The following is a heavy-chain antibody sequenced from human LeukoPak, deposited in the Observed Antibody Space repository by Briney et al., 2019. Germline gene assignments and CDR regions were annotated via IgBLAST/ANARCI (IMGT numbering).Heavy chain of an antibody. V-gene: IGHV3-21*04. CDR2: ISSSSSYI. CDR1: GFTFSSYA. Sequence: PGGSLRLSCAASGFTFSSYAMSWVRQAPGKGLEWVSSISSSSSYIYYADSVKGRFTISRDNAKNSLYLQMDSLRAEDTAVYYCVRDNPRQQGFAYWGQGTLVTVSS. J-gene: IGHJ4*02. D-gene: IGHD6-13*01. CDR3: VRDNPRQQGFAY.